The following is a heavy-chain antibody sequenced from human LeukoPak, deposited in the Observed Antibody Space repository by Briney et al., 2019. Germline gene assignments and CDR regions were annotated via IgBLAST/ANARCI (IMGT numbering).Heavy chain of an antibody. V-gene: IGHV4-34*01. Sequence: SETLSLTCAVYGGSFSGYYWSWIRQPPGKGLEWIGEINHSGSTNYNPSLKSRVTISVDTSKHQFSLKLSSVTAADTPVYYCARVRYCSSTSCYSKSAFDIWGQGTMVTVSS. CDR1: GGSFSGYY. D-gene: IGHD2-2*01. CDR3: ARVRYCSSTSCYSKSAFDI. J-gene: IGHJ3*02. CDR2: INHSGST.